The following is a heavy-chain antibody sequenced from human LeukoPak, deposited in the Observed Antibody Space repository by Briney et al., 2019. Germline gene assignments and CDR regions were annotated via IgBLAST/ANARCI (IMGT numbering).Heavy chain of an antibody. V-gene: IGHV5-51*01. J-gene: IGHJ5*02. CDR3: ARGRGSVGASTTRFDP. D-gene: IGHD1-26*01. CDR1: GYSFTSYW. Sequence: GESLKISCKGSGYSFTSYWIGWVRQMPGKGLVWMGIIYPGDSDTRYSPSFQGQVTISADKSISTAYLQWSSLKASDTAMYYCARGRGSVGASTTRFDPWGQGTLVTVSS. CDR2: IYPGDSDT.